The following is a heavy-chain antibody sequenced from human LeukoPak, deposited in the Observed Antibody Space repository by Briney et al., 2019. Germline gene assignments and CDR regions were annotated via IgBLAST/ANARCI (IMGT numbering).Heavy chain of an antibody. D-gene: IGHD6-6*01. Sequence: GGSLRLSCAASGFTFSDYYMSWIRQAPGKGLEWVANINQDGSEKYYVASVRGRFTISRDNAKNSLYLQMSSLRAEDTAVYYCAKISYYFDYWGQGTLVTVSS. CDR2: INQDGSEK. CDR3: AKISYYFDY. J-gene: IGHJ4*02. CDR1: GFTFSDYY. V-gene: IGHV3-7*01.